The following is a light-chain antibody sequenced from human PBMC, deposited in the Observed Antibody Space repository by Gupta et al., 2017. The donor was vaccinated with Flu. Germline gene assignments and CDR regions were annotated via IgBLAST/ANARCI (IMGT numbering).Light chain of an antibody. CDR1: TGAVTTGHY. J-gene: IGLJ2*01. CDR3: LLSYSGTLV. V-gene: IGLV7-46*01. Sequence: QAVVTQEPSLTVSPGGTVTLTCGSSTGAVTTGHYPYWFQQKPGQAPRTLIYDTTNKHSWTPARFSGSLRGGKAALTLSGAQPEDEDEYYCLLSYSGTLVFGGGTKVTVL. CDR2: DTT.